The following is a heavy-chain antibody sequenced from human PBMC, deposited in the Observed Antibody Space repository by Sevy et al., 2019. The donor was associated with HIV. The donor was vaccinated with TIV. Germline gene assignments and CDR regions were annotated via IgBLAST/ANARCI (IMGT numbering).Heavy chain of an antibody. CDR1: GFTFSNYD. D-gene: IGHD5-18*01. CDR3: VKEVSEYSYSDY. Sequence: GGSLRLSCAASGFTFSNYDMSWVRQTPGKGLEWVSAISGSAHRTYYTDSVKGRFTISRDNSKNMRFLQMNSLRAEDTAVYYCVKEVSEYSYSDYWGQGTLVTVSS. V-gene: IGHV3-23*01. J-gene: IGHJ4*02. CDR2: ISGSAHRT.